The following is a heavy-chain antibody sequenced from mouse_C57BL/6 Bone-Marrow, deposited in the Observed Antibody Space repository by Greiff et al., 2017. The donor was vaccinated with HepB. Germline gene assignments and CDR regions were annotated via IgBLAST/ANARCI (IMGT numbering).Heavy chain of an antibody. CDR3: ARDGYYPYYFDY. CDR1: GFTFSSYT. CDR2: ISGGGGNT. D-gene: IGHD2-3*01. Sequence: GQVVESGGGLVKPGGSLKLSCAASGFTFSSYTMSWVRQTPEKRLEWVATISGGGGNTYYPDSVKGRFTISRDNAKNTLYLQMSSLRSEDTALYYCARDGYYPYYFDYWGQGTTLTVSS. V-gene: IGHV5-9*04. J-gene: IGHJ2*01.